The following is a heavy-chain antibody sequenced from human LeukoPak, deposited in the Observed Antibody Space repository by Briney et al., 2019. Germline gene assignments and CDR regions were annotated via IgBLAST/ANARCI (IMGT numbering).Heavy chain of an antibody. D-gene: IGHD3-22*01. J-gene: IGHJ3*02. Sequence: PGGSLRLSCAASGFTFSSYGIHWVRQAPGKGLEWVAVISYDGSKKYYADSVKGRFTISRDNSNNTLYLQMHSLRAEDTAVYYRAKSYYDSSGYYSSAFDIWGQGTMVTVSS. V-gene: IGHV3-30*18. CDR1: GFTFSSYG. CDR2: ISYDGSKK. CDR3: AKSYYDSSGYYSSAFDI.